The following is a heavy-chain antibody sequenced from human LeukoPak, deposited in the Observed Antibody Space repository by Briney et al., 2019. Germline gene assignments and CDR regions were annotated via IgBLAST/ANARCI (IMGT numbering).Heavy chain of an antibody. CDR1: GFTFSSYG. CDR2: IRYDGSDK. J-gene: IGHJ3*02. CDR3: ARGSAIWAGTFDI. D-gene: IGHD3/OR15-3a*01. V-gene: IGHV3-30*02. Sequence: GGSLRLSCAASGFTFSSYGMSWVRQAPGKGLEWVAFIRYDGSDKYYADSVKGRFTISRDNSKNTLYLQMNSLRAEDTAVYYCARGSAIWAGTFDIWGQGTMVTVSS.